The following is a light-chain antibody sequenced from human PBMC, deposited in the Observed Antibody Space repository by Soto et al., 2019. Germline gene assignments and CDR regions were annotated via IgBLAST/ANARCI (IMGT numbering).Light chain of an antibody. J-gene: IGLJ1*01. CDR1: SSDIGHNNY. V-gene: IGLV2-14*03. CDR3: SSCTRTTTL. Sequence: SQPASLSGSPGQSITLSCPGTSSDIGHNNYVSWYQQHPGKAPKLIIYDVTNRPSGISDRFSGSKSGNTAYLTISGLQAEDEADYYCSSCTRTTTLFGTGTKV. CDR2: DVT.